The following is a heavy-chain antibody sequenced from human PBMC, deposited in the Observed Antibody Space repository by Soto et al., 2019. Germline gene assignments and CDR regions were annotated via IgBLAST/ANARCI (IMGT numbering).Heavy chain of an antibody. CDR2: IYPGDSDT. Sequence: GQSMKNSSKGSGYSIASYGIGWVRKMPGKGLEWMGIIYPGDSDTRYSPSFQGQVTISADKSISTAYLQWSSLKASDTAMYYCASSTHPYYYYTDVWGKGTTVTVSS. J-gene: IGHJ6*03. D-gene: IGHD4-17*01. CDR3: ASSTHPYYYYTDV. V-gene: IGHV5-51*01. CDR1: GYSIASYG.